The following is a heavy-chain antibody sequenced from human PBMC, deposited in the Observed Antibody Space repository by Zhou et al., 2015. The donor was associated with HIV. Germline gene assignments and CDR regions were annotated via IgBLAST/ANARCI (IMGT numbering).Heavy chain of an antibody. CDR3: AGIVGLGVNAFDL. V-gene: IGHV1-8*01. J-gene: IGHJ3*01. CDR2: MDPNSGGT. D-gene: IGHD1-26*01. CDR1: GYTFTSYD. Sequence: VQLVQSGAEVRKPGASVKVSCKASGYTFTSYDINWVRQATGQGLEWMGRMDPNSGGTAYAQGFQGRLSMTRDTSISTAYMELSSLRPEDTAIYFCAGIVGLGVNAFDLWGQGTVVTVSS.